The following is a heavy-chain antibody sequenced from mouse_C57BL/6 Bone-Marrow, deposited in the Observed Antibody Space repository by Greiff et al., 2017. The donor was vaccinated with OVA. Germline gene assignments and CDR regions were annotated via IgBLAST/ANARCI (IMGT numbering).Heavy chain of an antibody. D-gene: IGHD1-1*01. CDR2: ISSGGSYT. CDR1: GFTFSSYG. Sequence: EVKLMESGGDLVKPGGSLKLSCAASGFTFSSYGMSWVRQTPDKRLEWVAHISSGGSYTYYPDSVKGRFTISRDNAKNTLYLQMSSLKSEDTAMYYCARHGDYSSFFDYWGQGTTLTVSS. J-gene: IGHJ2*01. V-gene: IGHV5-6*01. CDR3: ARHGDYSSFFDY.